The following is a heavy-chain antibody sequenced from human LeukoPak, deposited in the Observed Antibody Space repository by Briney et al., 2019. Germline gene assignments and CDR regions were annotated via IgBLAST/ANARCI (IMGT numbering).Heavy chain of an antibody. Sequence: SETLSLTCTVSGGSISSGDYYWSWIRQPPGKGLEWIGYIYYSGSTYYNPSLKSRVTISVDTSKNQFSLKLSSVTAADTAVYYCARDAPAGIVGATTDAFDIWGQGTMVTVSS. CDR2: IYYSGST. V-gene: IGHV4-30-4*08. D-gene: IGHD1-26*01. CDR3: ARDAPAGIVGATTDAFDI. J-gene: IGHJ3*02. CDR1: GGSISSGDYY.